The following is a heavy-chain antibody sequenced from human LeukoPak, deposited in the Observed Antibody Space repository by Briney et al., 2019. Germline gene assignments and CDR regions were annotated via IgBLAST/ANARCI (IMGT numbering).Heavy chain of an antibody. CDR3: AKDDAWLQYND. V-gene: IGHV3-23*01. CDR2: ISVAGGTT. D-gene: IGHD5-24*01. Sequence: GGSLRLSCVSSGFIFSSYVMSWVRQAPGKGLEWVSSISVAGGTTDYADSVRGRFTVSRDNSKNTLYLQINSLRDEDTAVYYCAKDDAWLQYNDWGQGTLVTVSS. CDR1: GFIFSSYV. J-gene: IGHJ4*02.